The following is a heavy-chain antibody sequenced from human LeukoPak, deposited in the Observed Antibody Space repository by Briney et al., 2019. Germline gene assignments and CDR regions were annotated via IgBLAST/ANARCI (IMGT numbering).Heavy chain of an antibody. CDR1: GFTFSSYS. V-gene: IGHV3-21*01. CDR3: ARGPGLLLGYCSGGSCQPVRY. Sequence: PGGSLRLSCAASGFTFSSYSMNWVRQAPGKGLEWVSSISSSSSYIYYADSVKGRFTISRDNAKNSLYLKMNSLRAEDTAVYYCARGPGLLLGYCSGGSCQPVRYWGQGTLVTVSS. J-gene: IGHJ4*02. CDR2: ISSSSSYI. D-gene: IGHD2-15*01.